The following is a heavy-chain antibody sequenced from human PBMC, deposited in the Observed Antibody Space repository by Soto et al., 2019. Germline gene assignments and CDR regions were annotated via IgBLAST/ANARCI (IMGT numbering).Heavy chain of an antibody. CDR1: GFTFSSYA. Sequence: QVQLVESGGGVVQPGRSLRLSCAASGFTFSSYAMHWVRQAPGKGLEWVAVISYDGSNKYYADSVKGRFTISRDNSKNXLYLQMNSLRAEDTAVYYCARDLDDIAADNYGMDVWGQGTTVTVSS. D-gene: IGHD6-13*01. CDR3: ARDLDDIAADNYGMDV. J-gene: IGHJ6*02. V-gene: IGHV3-30-3*01. CDR2: ISYDGSNK.